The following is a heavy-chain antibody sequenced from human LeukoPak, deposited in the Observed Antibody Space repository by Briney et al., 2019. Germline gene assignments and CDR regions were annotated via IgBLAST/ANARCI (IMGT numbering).Heavy chain of an antibody. J-gene: IGHJ6*02. Sequence: SETLSLTCTVSGGSLSSYYWSWIRQPPGKGLEWIGYIYDSGSTNYNPSLKSRVTISVDTSKNQFSLKLSSVTAADTAVYYCARVGGTNYYYYGMDVWGQGTTVTVSS. CDR3: ARVGGTNYYYYGMDV. CDR1: GGSLSSYY. V-gene: IGHV4-59*01. CDR2: IYDSGST. D-gene: IGHD2-2*01.